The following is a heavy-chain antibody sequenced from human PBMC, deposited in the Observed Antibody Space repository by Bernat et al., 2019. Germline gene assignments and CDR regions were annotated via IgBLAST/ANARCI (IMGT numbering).Heavy chain of an antibody. Sequence: EVQLVQSGAEVKKPGESLKISCKGSGYTFTNYWIAWVRQMPGKGLEWMGIIFHGDSDVRSSPSFQGQVTISADKSINTAYLQWSSLKASDTAIYYCARRISIFGTDDYWGQGTPVTVSS. CDR2: IFHGDSDV. CDR3: ARRISIFGTDDY. J-gene: IGHJ4*02. D-gene: IGHD3-3*01. CDR1: GYTFTNYW. V-gene: IGHV5-51*01.